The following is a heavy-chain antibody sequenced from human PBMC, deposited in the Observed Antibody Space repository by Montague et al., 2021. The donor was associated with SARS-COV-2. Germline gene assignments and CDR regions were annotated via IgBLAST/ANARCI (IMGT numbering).Heavy chain of an antibody. J-gene: IGHJ6*02. CDR3: AKVWIGGQSWVYYGLAV. CDR2: ISGTGNDV. D-gene: IGHD2-2*03. CDR1: GFTFGHYA. Sequence: SLRLSCAASGFTFGHYAMHWVRQIPGKGLEWVAGISGTGNDVSYAASLKGRFTISRDNAKNSLFLQMNSLGPEDTALYCCAKVWIGGQSWVYYGLAVWGQGTTVTVSS. V-gene: IGHV3-9*01.